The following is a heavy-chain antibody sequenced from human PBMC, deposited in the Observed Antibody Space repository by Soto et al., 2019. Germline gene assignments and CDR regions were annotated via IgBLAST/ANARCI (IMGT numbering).Heavy chain of an antibody. J-gene: IGHJ4*02. CDR2: IIPMFGTP. CDR1: GVTFNRQD. D-gene: IGHD2-21*01. CDR3: ATSEGSDGYSFDY. Sequence: ASVKVSCKASGVTFNRQDMRWVRQAPGQGLEWMGGIIPMFGTPHYADKFQDRVTITADESTGTAYLELSRLTSEDTAVYYCATSEGSDGYSFDYWGPGTLVTVSS. V-gene: IGHV1-69*13.